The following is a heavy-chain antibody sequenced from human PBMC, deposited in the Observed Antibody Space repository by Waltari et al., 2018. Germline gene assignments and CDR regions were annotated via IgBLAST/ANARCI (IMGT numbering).Heavy chain of an antibody. CDR2: INHSGST. CDR3: ARSTAVVVVAALDY. Sequence: QVQLQQWGAGLLKPSETLSLTCAVYGGSFSGYYWSWIRQPPGKGLEWIGEINHSGSTNYNPSLKIRVTISVDTSKNQFSLKLSSVTAADTAVYYCARSTAVVVVAALDYWGQGTLVTVSS. D-gene: IGHD2-15*01. CDR1: GGSFSGYY. V-gene: IGHV4-34*01. J-gene: IGHJ4*02.